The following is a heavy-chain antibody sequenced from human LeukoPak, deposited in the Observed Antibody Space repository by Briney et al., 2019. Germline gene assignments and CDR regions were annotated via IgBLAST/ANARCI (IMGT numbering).Heavy chain of an antibody. CDR1: GFTFSSYS. D-gene: IGHD3-22*01. V-gene: IGHV3-48*01. CDR2: ITSSSSTI. CDR3: ARDLLYDSSGIFDY. Sequence: GGSLRLSCAASGFTFSSYSMNWVRQAPGKGLEWLSYITSSSSTIYYADSVKGRFTISRDNAKNSLYLQMNSLRAEDTAVYYCARDLLYDSSGIFDYWGQGTLVTVSS. J-gene: IGHJ4*02.